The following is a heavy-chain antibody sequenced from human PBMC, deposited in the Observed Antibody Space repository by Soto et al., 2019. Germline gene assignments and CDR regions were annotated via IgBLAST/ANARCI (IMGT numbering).Heavy chain of an antibody. J-gene: IGHJ4*02. D-gene: IGHD6-19*01. CDR2: IYYSGST. CDR3: ARDSGIAVAGIFDY. V-gene: IGHV4-59*01. Sequence: PPETLSLTCTVSGGSISSYYWSWIRQPPGKGLEWIGYIYYSGSTNYNPSLKSRVTISVDTSKNQFSLKLSSVTAADTAVYYCARDSGIAVAGIFDYWGQGTLVTVSS. CDR1: GGSISSYY.